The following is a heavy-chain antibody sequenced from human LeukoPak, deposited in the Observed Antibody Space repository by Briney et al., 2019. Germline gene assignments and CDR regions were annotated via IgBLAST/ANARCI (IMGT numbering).Heavy chain of an antibody. J-gene: IGHJ5*02. CDR1: GFTFSIYS. CDR2: ISSSSSYI. Sequence: GGSLRLSCAESGFTFSIYSMNRVREAPGEGVEWVSSISSSSSYIYYADSVKVRFTICRDNAKNSLYLQMKSLRAEDTAVYYCARVVRAAAVNWFDPWGQGTLVTVSS. D-gene: IGHD6-13*01. CDR3: ARVVRAAAVNWFDP. V-gene: IGHV3-21*01.